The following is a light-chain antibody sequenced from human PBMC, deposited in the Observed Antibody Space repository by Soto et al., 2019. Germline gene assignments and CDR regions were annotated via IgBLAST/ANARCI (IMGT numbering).Light chain of an antibody. CDR2: GAS. J-gene: IGKJ4*01. Sequence: DIQVTQSPSSLSASVGDRVTITCRASQRIGSHLNWYQQKPGTAPNLLIYGASSLRGGVPSRFSGRGSGTEVTLTISPLQPEDFATYYCLQTDSLPVAFGGGTKVEI. CDR1: QRIGSH. CDR3: LQTDSLPVA. V-gene: IGKV1-39*01.